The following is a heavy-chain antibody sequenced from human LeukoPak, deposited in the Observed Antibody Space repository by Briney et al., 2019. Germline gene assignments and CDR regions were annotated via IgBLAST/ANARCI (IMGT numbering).Heavy chain of an antibody. V-gene: IGHV3-53*01. CDR3: ARAGGSGSEPLDY. D-gene: IGHD3-10*01. J-gene: IGHJ4*02. CDR2: IYSGGST. Sequence: PGGSLRLSCAASGFTVSSNYRSWVRQAPGKGLEWVSVIYSGGSTYYADSVKGRFTISRDNSKNTLYLQMNSLRAEDTAVYYCARAGGSGSEPLDYWGQGTLVTVSS. CDR1: GFTVSSNY.